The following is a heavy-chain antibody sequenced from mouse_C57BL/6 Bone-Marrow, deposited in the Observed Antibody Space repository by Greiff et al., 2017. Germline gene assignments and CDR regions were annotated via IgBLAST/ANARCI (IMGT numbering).Heavy chain of an antibody. CDR1: GYAFSSSW. CDR3: ARGGDC. CDR2: IYPGDGDP. Sequence: QVQLQQSGPELVKPGASVKISCKASGYAFSSSWMNWVKQRPGKGLEWIGRIYPGDGDPNYNGKIKGKATLTADKSSSTAYMQLSSLTSEVSAVYFFARGGDCWGQGTTLTVSS. J-gene: IGHJ2*01. V-gene: IGHV1-82*01.